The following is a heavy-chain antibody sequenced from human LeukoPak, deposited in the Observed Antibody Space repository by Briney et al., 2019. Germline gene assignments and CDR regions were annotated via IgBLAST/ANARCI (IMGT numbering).Heavy chain of an antibody. CDR3: ARENRATSVFGAFDI. CDR2: INHSGST. D-gene: IGHD3-10*01. Sequence: PSETLSLTCAVYGGSFSGYYWSWIRQPPGKGLEWIGEINHSGSTNYNPSLKSQVTISVDRSKNQFSLKLSSVTAADTAVYYCARENRATSVFGAFDIWGQGTMVTVSS. CDR1: GGSFSGYY. V-gene: IGHV4-34*01. J-gene: IGHJ3*02.